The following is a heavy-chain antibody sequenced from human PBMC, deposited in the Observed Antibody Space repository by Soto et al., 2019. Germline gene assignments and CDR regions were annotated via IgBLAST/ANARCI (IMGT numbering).Heavy chain of an antibody. Sequence: QVQLQQWGAGLLKPSETLFLTCAVYGGSFSGYYWSWIRQPPGKGLEWIGEINHSGSTNYNPSLKSRVTISVDTSKNQFSLKLSSVTAADTAVYYCARALTYYYDSSGLTADYWGQGTLVTVSS. CDR3: ARALTYYYDSSGLTADY. D-gene: IGHD3-22*01. V-gene: IGHV4-34*01. J-gene: IGHJ4*02. CDR1: GGSFSGYY. CDR2: INHSGST.